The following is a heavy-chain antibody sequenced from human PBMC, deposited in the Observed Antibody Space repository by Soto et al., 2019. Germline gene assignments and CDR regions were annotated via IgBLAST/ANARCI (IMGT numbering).Heavy chain of an antibody. J-gene: IGHJ4*02. CDR2: ISYDGSNK. D-gene: IGHD3-16*02. CDR1: GFTFSSYG. Sequence: GGSLRLSCAASGFTFSSYGMHWVRQAPGKGLEWVAVISYDGSNKYYADSVKGRFTISRDNSKNTLYLQMNSLRAEDTAVYYCAKDPYDYVWGSYRLDYWGQGTLVTVSS. V-gene: IGHV3-30*18. CDR3: AKDPYDYVWGSYRLDY.